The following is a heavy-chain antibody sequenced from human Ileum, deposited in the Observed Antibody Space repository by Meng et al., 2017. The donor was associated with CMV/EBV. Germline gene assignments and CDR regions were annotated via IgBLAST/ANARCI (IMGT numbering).Heavy chain of an antibody. CDR1: GFKFSDAW. Sequence: GESLKISCAASGFKFSDAWMSWVRQAPGKGLEWVSGISGSGGLTYYADSVKGRFTFSRDNSKNILYLQMNSLRAEDTAVYYCANPNYYDSNGVYWGQGTLVTVSS. V-gene: IGHV3-23*01. J-gene: IGHJ4*02. CDR3: ANPNYYDSNGVY. CDR2: ISGSGGLT. D-gene: IGHD3-22*01.